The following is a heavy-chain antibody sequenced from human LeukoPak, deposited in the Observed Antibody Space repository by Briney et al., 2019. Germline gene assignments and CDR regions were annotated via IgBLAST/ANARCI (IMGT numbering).Heavy chain of an antibody. CDR1: GFTFSSYS. Sequence: GGSLRLSCAASGFTFSSYSMNWVRQAPGKGLEWVSYISSSGSTIYYADSVKGRFTIFRDNAKNSLYLQMNSLRAEDTAVYYCARARMVRGVIRGTGSHFDYWGQGTLVTVSS. CDR2: ISSSGSTI. J-gene: IGHJ4*02. D-gene: IGHD3-10*01. CDR3: ARARMVRGVIRGTGSHFDY. V-gene: IGHV3-48*04.